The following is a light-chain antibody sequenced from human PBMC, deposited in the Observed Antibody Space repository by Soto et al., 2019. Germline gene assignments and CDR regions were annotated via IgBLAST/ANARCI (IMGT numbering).Light chain of an antibody. Sequence: DIQMTQSPSSVSASVGDRVTITCRASQSIRSWLAWYQQKPGKAPKLLIYKASSLESGVPSRFSGSGSGADFTLTISDLQPEDFATYYCQQGHSSPLTFGRWTRPEIK. CDR2: KAS. J-gene: IGKJ5*01. CDR1: QSIRSW. V-gene: IGKV1-5*03. CDR3: QQGHSSPLT.